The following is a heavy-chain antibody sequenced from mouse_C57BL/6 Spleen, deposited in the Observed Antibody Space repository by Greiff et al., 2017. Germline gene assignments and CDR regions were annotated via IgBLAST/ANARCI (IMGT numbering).Heavy chain of an antibody. J-gene: IGHJ1*03. CDR2: IWSGGST. CDR1: GFSLTSYG. D-gene: IGHD2-4*01. Sequence: QVQLQQSGPGLVQPSQSLSITCTVSGFSLTSYGVHWVRQSPGKGLEWLGVIWSGGSTDYNAAFISRLSISKDNSKSQVFFKMNRLQADDTAIYYCARKGYDSFDVWGTGTTVTVSS. CDR3: ARKGYDSFDV. V-gene: IGHV2-2*01.